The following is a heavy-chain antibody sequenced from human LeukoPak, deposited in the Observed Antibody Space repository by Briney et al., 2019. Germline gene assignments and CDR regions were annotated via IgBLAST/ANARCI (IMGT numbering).Heavy chain of an antibody. V-gene: IGHV3-23*01. CDR1: RFAFSTYA. Sequence: EGSLRFSCAVSRFAFSTYAMTWVRKAPGQGLGCVSTISSNGADTYYADSVKGRFTIYRDNSKNTLYLQIPSLRVEDTAVYYCANYRKPPGLDYWGQGTLITVSS. J-gene: IGHJ4*02. D-gene: IGHD1-14*01. CDR2: ISSNGADT. CDR3: ANYRKPPGLDY.